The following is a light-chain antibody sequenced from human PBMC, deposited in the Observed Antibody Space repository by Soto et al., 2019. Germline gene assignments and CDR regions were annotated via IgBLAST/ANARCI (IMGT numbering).Light chain of an antibody. CDR1: QSVSSY. V-gene: IGKV3-11*01. CDR2: DAS. Sequence: EIVLTQSPATLSLSPGERVTLSCRASQSVSSYLAWFQQKPGQAPRLLIYDASNRAAGIPARFSGSGSGTDFTLTISSLEPEDFAVYYCQQRSSWPPTFGQGARLEI. CDR3: QQRSSWPPT. J-gene: IGKJ5*01.